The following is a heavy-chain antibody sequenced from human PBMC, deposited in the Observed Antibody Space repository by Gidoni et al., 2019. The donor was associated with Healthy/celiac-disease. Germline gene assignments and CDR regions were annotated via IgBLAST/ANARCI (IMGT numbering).Heavy chain of an antibody. CDR2: IKSKPDGETI. CDR1: GFTFSNAW. Sequence: EVHLVESGGGLVKPGGSLRLSCVASGFTFSNAWMTWVRQAPGKGLEWVGRIKSKPDGETIDYTAPVRGRFTISRDDSKNTLYMQMNSLRTEDTAVYYCTTVRGYTASGDWGQGTLVTVSS. CDR3: TTVRGYTASGD. V-gene: IGHV3-15*01. D-gene: IGHD3-16*02. J-gene: IGHJ4*02.